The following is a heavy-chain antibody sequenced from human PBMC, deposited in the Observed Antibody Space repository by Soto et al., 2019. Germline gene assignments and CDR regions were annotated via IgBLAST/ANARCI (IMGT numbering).Heavy chain of an antibody. CDR1: GYSFTNYA. Sequence: ASVKVSCKASGYSFTNYAMHWVRQAPGQRLEWMGWINADNGNTKYSQKFQGRVTITRDTSANTAYMELSSLRSEDTAVYYCGNAPLAGIGYPSRFAPWGQGTLATAPQ. J-gene: IGHJ5*02. D-gene: IGHD3-22*01. CDR3: GNAPLAGIGYPSRFAP. V-gene: IGHV1-3*01. CDR2: INADNGNT.